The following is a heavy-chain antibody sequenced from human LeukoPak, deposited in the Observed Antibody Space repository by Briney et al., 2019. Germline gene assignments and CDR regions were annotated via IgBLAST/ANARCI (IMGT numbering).Heavy chain of an antibody. CDR3: AHRLNGDYV. V-gene: IGHV2-5*02. Sequence: SGPTLVNPTQTLTLTCTFSGFSLSTRGVGVGWIRQPPGKAPEWLGIIYWDDDKRYRPSLKSRLTITKDTSKNQVVLTMTNMDPVDTATYYCAHRLNGDYVWGQGTLVTVSS. CDR1: GFSLSTRGVG. CDR2: IYWDDDK. J-gene: IGHJ4*02. D-gene: IGHD4-17*01.